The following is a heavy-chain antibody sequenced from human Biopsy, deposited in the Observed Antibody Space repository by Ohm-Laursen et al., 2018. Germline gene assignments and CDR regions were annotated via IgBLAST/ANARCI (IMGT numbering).Heavy chain of an antibody. Sequence: ASVKVSCKVSGGTFSSFGISWVRQAPGQGLEWMGEINRMFGTTNYAQTFQGRVTITADESTSTAYMEVSSLRSEDTAVYYCAKRGVERGRPLAYWGQGTLVTVSS. J-gene: IGHJ4*02. CDR1: GGTFSSFG. V-gene: IGHV1-69*13. D-gene: IGHD1-1*01. CDR2: INRMFGTT. CDR3: AKRGVERGRPLAY.